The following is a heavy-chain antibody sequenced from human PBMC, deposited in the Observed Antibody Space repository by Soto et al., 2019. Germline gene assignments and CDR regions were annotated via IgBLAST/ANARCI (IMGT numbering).Heavy chain of an antibody. CDR1: GFTFSSYS. V-gene: IGHV3-21*01. D-gene: IGHD4-17*01. Sequence: EVQLVESGGGLVKPGGSLRLSCAASGFTFSSYSMNWVRQAPGKGLEWVSSISSSSSYIYYADSVKGRFTISRDNAKNSLYLQMNSLRDEDTAVYYCAREGAASAVTTAGNDYWGQGTLVTVSS. CDR2: ISSSSSYI. J-gene: IGHJ4*02. CDR3: AREGAASAVTTAGNDY.